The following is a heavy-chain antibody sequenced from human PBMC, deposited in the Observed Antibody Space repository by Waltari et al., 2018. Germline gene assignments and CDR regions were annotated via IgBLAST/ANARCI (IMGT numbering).Heavy chain of an antibody. Sequence: EVQLVQSGPEVKKSGESLRLSCQVAGSSCISYWIAWVRQMPGKGLEYMGIIWPDDSDTRYSPSFQGQVIISVDKSIGTAYLQLNTLKASDTAMYYCARPRRGRDAFDVWGSGTMVTVS. CDR3: ARPRRGRDAFDV. V-gene: IGHV5-51*03. D-gene: IGHD3-10*01. CDR1: GSSCISYW. J-gene: IGHJ3*01. CDR2: IWPDDSDT.